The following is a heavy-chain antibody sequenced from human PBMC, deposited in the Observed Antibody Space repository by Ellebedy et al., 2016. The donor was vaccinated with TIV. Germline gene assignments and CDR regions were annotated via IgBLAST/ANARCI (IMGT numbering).Heavy chain of an antibody. Sequence: GESLKISCEASGFTFSSYAMNWVRQAPGKGLEWVSSIGDGGGNSYYADSVKGRFTISRDNSKNTLYLQMNSLRAEDTAVYYCAKHAGSGSYGQLDYWGQGTLVTVSS. CDR1: GFTFSSYA. J-gene: IGHJ4*02. V-gene: IGHV3-23*01. CDR2: IGDGGGNS. D-gene: IGHD3-10*01. CDR3: AKHAGSGSYGQLDY.